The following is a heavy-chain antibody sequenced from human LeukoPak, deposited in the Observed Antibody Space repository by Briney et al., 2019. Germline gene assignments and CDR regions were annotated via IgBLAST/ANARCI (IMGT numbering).Heavy chain of an antibody. CDR3: AKRLYGGNRSPFDY. J-gene: IGHJ4*02. V-gene: IGHV3-23*01. CDR1: GFTFSSYG. D-gene: IGHD4-23*01. Sequence: GGSLRPSCAASGFTFSSYGITWVRQAPGKGLEWVSAISGSGGSTYYADSVKGRFTIPRDNSKNTLYLQMNSLRAEDTAVYYCAKRLYGGNRSPFDYWGQGTLVTVSS. CDR2: ISGSGGST.